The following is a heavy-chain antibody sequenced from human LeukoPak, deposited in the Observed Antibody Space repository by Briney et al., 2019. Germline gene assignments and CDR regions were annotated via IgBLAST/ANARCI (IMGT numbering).Heavy chain of an antibody. D-gene: IGHD2-15*01. J-gene: IGHJ5*02. Sequence: SGPTLVKPTQTLTLTCTFSGFSLNSNGMGVGWIRQPPGKALEWLALIYWDDDKRYSPSLKTRLTITKDTSKNQVVLTMTNMDPVDTATYYCAHRRYCRGAWCLHGFDPWGRGTLVTVSS. CDR2: IYWDDDK. CDR3: AHRRYCRGAWCLHGFDP. CDR1: GFSLNSNGMG. V-gene: IGHV2-5*02.